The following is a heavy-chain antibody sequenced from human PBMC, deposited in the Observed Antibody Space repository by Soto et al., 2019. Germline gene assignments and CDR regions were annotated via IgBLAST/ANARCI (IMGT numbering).Heavy chain of an antibody. Sequence: QVHLVQSGAEVRKPGASVKVSCQGSGYTFTPYGITWVRQAPGQGLEWMGWISAHNDNTNYAQKVQGRATVTRDTSTSTAYMELRNLRSDDTAVYYCARGRYGDYWGQGALVTASS. CDR3: ARGRYGDY. V-gene: IGHV1-18*01. CDR1: GYTFTPYG. D-gene: IGHD1-1*01. CDR2: ISAHNDNT. J-gene: IGHJ4*02.